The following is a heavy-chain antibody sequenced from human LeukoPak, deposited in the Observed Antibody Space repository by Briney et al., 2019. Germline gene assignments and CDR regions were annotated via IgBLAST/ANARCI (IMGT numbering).Heavy chain of an antibody. V-gene: IGHV4-34*01. J-gene: IGHJ4*02. Sequence: PGGSLRLSYAASGFTFSSYAMYWVRQPPGKGLEWIGEINHSGSTNYNPSLKSRVTISVDTSKNQFSLKLSSVTAADTAVYYCARGSNYYGSGSDNNFDYWGQGTLVTVSS. CDR3: ARGSNYYGSGSDNNFDY. CDR1: GFTFSSYA. D-gene: IGHD3-10*01. CDR2: INHSGST.